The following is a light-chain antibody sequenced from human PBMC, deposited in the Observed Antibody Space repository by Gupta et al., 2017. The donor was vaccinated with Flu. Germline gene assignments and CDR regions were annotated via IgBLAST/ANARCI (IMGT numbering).Light chain of an antibody. CDR3: LQHNSYPRT. V-gene: IGKV1-17*01. J-gene: IGKJ1*01. CDR2: AAS. CDR1: QGIRSD. Sequence: DIQMTQSPSSLSESIGDIVTITCRASQGIRSDLGWYQQKPGKAPKRLIYAASSLQSGVPSRFSGSGSGTEFTLTISSLQPEDFATYYCLQHNSYPRTFGQGTKVEIK.